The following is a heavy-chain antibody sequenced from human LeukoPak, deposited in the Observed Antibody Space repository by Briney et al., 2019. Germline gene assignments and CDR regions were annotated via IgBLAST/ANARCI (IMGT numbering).Heavy chain of an antibody. J-gene: IGHJ4*02. CDR2: IYYSGST. CDR3: VKGSYYFDY. CDR1: GGSISSYY. V-gene: IGHV4-59*01. Sequence: SETPSLTCTVSGGSISSYYWSWIRQPPGKGLEWIGYIYYSGSTNYNPSLKSRVTISVDTSKNQFSLKLSSVTAADTAVYYCVKGSYYFDYWGQGTLVTVSS.